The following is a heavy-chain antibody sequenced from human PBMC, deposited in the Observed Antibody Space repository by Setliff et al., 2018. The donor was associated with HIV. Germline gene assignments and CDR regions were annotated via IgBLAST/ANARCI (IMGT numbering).Heavy chain of an antibody. CDR2: IYYRGSA. CDR3: ARARGPPLPVLDF. CDR1: GGSITTTNYY. J-gene: IGHJ4*02. Sequence: SWTLSLTCTVSGGSITTTNYYWGWVRQSPGKGLEWIGVIYYRGSAYYNLSLQSRVTLSVDTSKNSFSLHLTSVTAADTAVYFCARARGPPLPVLDFWGPGTLVTVSS. D-gene: IGHD3-10*01. V-gene: IGHV4-39*07.